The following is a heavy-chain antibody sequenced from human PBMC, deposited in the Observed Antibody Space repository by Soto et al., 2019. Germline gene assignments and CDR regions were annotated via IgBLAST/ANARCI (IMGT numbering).Heavy chain of an antibody. J-gene: IGHJ4*02. V-gene: IGHV3-23*01. CDR2: ISGSGGST. CDR3: AKARPHYDFWSGYSSPTDY. CDR1: GFSFSSYA. Sequence: WGSLRLSCTASGFSFSSYAMSWVRQAPGKGLEWVSGISGSGGSTYYADSVKGRFTISRDNSKITLYLQMNSLRAEDTAVYYCAKARPHYDFWSGYSSPTDYWGQGTLVTVSS. D-gene: IGHD3-3*01.